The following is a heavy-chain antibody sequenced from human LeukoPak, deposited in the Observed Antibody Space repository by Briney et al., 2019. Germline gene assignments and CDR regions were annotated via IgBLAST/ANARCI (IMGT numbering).Heavy chain of an antibody. CDR2: IYTSEST. Sequence: SETLSPTCTVSGGSISSGTYYWSWIRQPAGKGLEWIGRIYTSESTTYNPSLKSRVTISVDTSKNQFSLKLSSVTAADTAVYYCARTPTVTRYYYYMDVWGKGTTVTISS. D-gene: IGHD4-17*01. V-gene: IGHV4-61*02. CDR1: GGSISSGTYY. CDR3: ARTPTVTRYYYYMDV. J-gene: IGHJ6*03.